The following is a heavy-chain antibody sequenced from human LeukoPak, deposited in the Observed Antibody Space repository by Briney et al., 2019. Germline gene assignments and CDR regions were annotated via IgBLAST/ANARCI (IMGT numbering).Heavy chain of an antibody. Sequence: GGSLRLSCAASGFTFSSYGMHWVRQAPGKGLEWVAVIWYDGSNKYYADSVKGRFTSSRDNSKNTLYLQMNSLRAEDTAVYYCARGGVPAAYIDYWGKGTLVTVSS. CDR1: GFTFSSYG. V-gene: IGHV3-33*01. D-gene: IGHD2-2*01. J-gene: IGHJ4*02. CDR2: IWYDGSNK. CDR3: ARGGVPAAYIDY.